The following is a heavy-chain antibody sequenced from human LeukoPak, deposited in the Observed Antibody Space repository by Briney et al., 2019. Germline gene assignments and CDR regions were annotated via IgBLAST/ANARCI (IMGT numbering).Heavy chain of an antibody. Sequence: SQTLSLTCDISGHSLFTNGVAWNWIRQSPSRGLEWLGRTYYRSKWSFEYALSVKSRISINADTSKNQFSLQLSSVTPEDTAVYYCSRGKYSSFDIWGQGTLVTVSS. CDR1: GHSLFTNGVA. V-gene: IGHV6-1*01. D-gene: IGHD6-13*01. CDR2: TYYRSKWSF. CDR3: SRGKYSSFDI. J-gene: IGHJ4*02.